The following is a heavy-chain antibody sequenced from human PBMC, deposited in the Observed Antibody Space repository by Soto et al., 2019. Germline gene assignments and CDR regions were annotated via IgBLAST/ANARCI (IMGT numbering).Heavy chain of an antibody. V-gene: IGHV1-2*02. CDR1: GYTFTGYY. J-gene: IGHJ4*02. CDR2: INPNSGGT. CDR3: AREGLYYYDSSGYYYWGY. D-gene: IGHD3-22*01. Sequence: QVQLVQSGAEVKKPGASVKVSCKASGYTFTGYYMHWVRQAPGQGLEWMGWINPNSGGTNYAQKFQRRVTMTRDTSISTAYMELSRLRSDDTAVYYCAREGLYYYDSSGYYYWGYWGQGTLVTVSS.